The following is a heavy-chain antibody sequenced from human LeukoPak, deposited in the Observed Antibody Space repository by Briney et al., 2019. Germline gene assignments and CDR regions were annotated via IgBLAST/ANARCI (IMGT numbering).Heavy chain of an antibody. CDR2: IYYSGST. Sequence: SETLSLTCTVSGGSISSSSYYWGWIRQPPGKGLEWIGSIYYSGSTYYNPSLKSRVTISVDTSKNQFSLKLSSVTAADTAAYYCARIVGASDYWGQGTLVTVSS. CDR1: GGSISSSSYY. CDR3: ARIVGASDY. J-gene: IGHJ4*02. D-gene: IGHD1-26*01. V-gene: IGHV4-39*01.